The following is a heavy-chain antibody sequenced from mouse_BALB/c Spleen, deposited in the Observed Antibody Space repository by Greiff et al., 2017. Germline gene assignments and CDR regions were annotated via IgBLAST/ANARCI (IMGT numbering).Heavy chain of an antibody. V-gene: IGHV5-6-4*01. Sequence: DVKLVESGGGLVKPGGSLKLSCAASGFTFSSYTMSWVRQTPEKRLEWVATISSGGSYTYYPDSVKGRFTISRDNAKNTLYLQMSSLKSEDTAMYYCTRVGHYYAMDYWGQGTSVTVSS. J-gene: IGHJ4*01. CDR2: ISSGGSYT. CDR1: GFTFSSYT. CDR3: TRVGHYYAMDY. D-gene: IGHD3-1*01.